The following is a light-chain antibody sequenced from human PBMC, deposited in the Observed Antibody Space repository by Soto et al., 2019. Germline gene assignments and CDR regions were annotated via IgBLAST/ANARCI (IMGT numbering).Light chain of an antibody. V-gene: IGKV1-39*01. CDR3: QQSYSSPWT. J-gene: IGKJ1*01. CDR2: AAS. CDR1: QSISNF. Sequence: DIQMTQSPSSLSASVGDRVTITCRASQSISNFLNWYQQKPGKAPKLLIYAASSLRSGVTSRFSGSGSGTEFTLTISSLQREDFATYVCQQSYSSPWTFGQGTKVEIK.